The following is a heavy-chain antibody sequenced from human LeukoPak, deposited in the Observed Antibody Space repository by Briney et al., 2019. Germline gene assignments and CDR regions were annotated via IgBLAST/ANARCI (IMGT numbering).Heavy chain of an antibody. J-gene: IGHJ6*04. V-gene: IGHV3-48*03. CDR2: ISSSGSTI. D-gene: IGHD3-10*02. CDR3: AELGITMIGGV. Sequence: GGSLRLSCAAPGFTFSSYEMNWVRQAPGKGLEWVSYISSSGSTIYYADSVKGRFTISRDNAKNSLYLQMNSLRAEDTAVYYCAELGITMIGGVWGKGTTVTISS. CDR1: GFTFSSYE.